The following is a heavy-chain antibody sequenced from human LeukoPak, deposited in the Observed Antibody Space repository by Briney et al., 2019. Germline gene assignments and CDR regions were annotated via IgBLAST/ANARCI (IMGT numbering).Heavy chain of an antibody. J-gene: IGHJ4*02. Sequence: SETLSLTCAVYGGSFSGYYWSWIRQPPGKGLEWIGEINHSGSTNYNPSLKSRVTISVDTSKNQFSLKLSSVTAADTAVYYCARGRGVLRYFDWRFDYWGQGTLVTVSS. D-gene: IGHD3-9*01. CDR2: INHSGST. V-gene: IGHV4-34*01. CDR3: ARGRGVLRYFDWRFDY. CDR1: GGSFSGYY.